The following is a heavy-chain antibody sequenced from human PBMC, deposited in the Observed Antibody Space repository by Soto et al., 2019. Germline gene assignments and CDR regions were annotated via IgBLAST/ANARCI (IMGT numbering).Heavy chain of an antibody. J-gene: IGHJ4*02. D-gene: IGHD1-1*01. V-gene: IGHV1-46*04. CDR1: GSTFTSYG. Sequence: ASVKVSCKASGSTFTSYGISWVRQAPGQGLEWVGMINPSARSASYAQKLRGRLTMDRDTSTTTVYMELRRLTFGDTAVYFCARDNSAANGVLDHWGQGTLVTVSS. CDR2: INPSARSA. CDR3: ARDNSAANGVLDH.